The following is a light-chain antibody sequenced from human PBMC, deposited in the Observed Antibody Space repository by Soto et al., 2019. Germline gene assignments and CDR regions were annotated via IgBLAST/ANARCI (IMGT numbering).Light chain of an antibody. Sequence: DIQMTQSPSTLSGSVGDRVTITCRASQTISSWLAWYQQKPGKAPKLLIYDASSLESGVPSRFSGSGSGTDFTLTISSLQPEDFATYYCQQSYSTPPFFGQGTRLEIK. V-gene: IGKV1-39*01. CDR3: QQSYSTPPF. J-gene: IGKJ5*01. CDR2: DAS. CDR1: QTISSW.